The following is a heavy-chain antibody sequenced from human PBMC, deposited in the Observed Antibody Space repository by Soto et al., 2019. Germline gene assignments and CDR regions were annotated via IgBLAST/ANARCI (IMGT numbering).Heavy chain of an antibody. Sequence: QVQLVQSGAEVKKPGSSVKVSCKDSGGTFSSYAISWVRQAPGQGLEWMGGIIPIFGTANYAQKFQGRVTITADESTSTAYMELSSLRSEDTAVYYCARDQGTAMVPNDAFDIWGQGTMVTVSS. J-gene: IGHJ3*02. V-gene: IGHV1-69*01. D-gene: IGHD5-18*01. CDR3: ARDQGTAMVPNDAFDI. CDR2: IIPIFGTA. CDR1: GGTFSSYA.